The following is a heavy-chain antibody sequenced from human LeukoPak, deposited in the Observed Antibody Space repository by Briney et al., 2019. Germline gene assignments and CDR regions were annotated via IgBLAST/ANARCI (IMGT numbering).Heavy chain of an antibody. Sequence: SVKVSCKASGGTFSSYAISWVRQAPGQGLEWMGGIIPIFGTANYAQKFQGRVTITADESTSTAYKELSSLRSEDTAVYYCARDQGYGGNSRWFDPWGQGTLATVSS. D-gene: IGHD4-23*01. CDR2: IIPIFGTA. CDR1: GGTFSSYA. J-gene: IGHJ5*02. V-gene: IGHV1-69*13. CDR3: ARDQGYGGNSRWFDP.